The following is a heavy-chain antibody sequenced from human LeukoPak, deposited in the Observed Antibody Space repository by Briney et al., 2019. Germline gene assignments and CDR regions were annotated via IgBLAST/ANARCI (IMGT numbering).Heavy chain of an antibody. Sequence: GGSLRLSCAASGFTLSNYRMHWVRQAPGKGLVWVPRINTDGSTTTYADSVKGRFTLSRDNAKNTLYLQMNSLRAEDTAVYYCYSSAGYWGQGTLVTVSS. CDR3: YSSAGY. V-gene: IGHV3-74*01. CDR1: GFTLSNYR. J-gene: IGHJ4*02. CDR2: INTDGSTT. D-gene: IGHD4-11*01.